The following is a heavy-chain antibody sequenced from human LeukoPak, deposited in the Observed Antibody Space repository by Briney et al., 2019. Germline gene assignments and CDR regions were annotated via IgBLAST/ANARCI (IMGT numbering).Heavy chain of an antibody. D-gene: IGHD3-22*01. J-gene: IGHJ4*02. CDR3: AIENHYDSSGYSKAFDY. CDR2: IEPNSGVT. Sequence: ASVEVSCKASGYTFTVKFLHWLRQAPGQGLEWMGGIEPNSGVTVYGQKFRGRVTVTRDTSVSTAYMELSRLRSDDTAVYYCAIENHYDSSGYSKAFDYWGQGALVTVSS. CDR1: GYTFTVKF. V-gene: IGHV1-2*02.